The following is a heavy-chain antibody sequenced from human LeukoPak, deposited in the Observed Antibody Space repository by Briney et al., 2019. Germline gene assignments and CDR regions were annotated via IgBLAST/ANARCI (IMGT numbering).Heavy chain of an antibody. CDR1: GFTFSGSA. D-gene: IGHD3-3*01. CDR3: TRHYDFWSGQDY. CDR2: IRSKANSYAT. J-gene: IGHJ4*02. Sequence: PGGSLRLSCAASGFTFSGSAMHWVRQASGKGLEWVGRIRSKANSYATAYAASVKGRFTISRDDSKNTAYLQMNSLKTEDTAVYYCTRHYDFWSGQDYWGQGPLVTVSS. V-gene: IGHV3-73*01.